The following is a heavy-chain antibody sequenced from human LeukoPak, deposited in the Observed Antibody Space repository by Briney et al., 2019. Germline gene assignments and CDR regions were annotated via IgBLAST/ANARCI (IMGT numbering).Heavy chain of an antibody. J-gene: IGHJ6*03. Sequence: SETLSLTCTVSGGSISSYYWSWIRQPAGKGLERIGRIYTSGSTNYNPSLKSRVTMSVDTSKNQFSLKLSSVTAADTAVYYCARVRYCSGGSCPYYMDVWGKGTTVTVSS. CDR2: IYTSGST. D-gene: IGHD2-15*01. CDR3: ARVRYCSGGSCPYYMDV. V-gene: IGHV4-4*07. CDR1: GGSISSYY.